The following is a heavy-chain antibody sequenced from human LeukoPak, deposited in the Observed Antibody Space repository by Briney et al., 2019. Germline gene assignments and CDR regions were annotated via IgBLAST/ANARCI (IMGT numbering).Heavy chain of an antibody. CDR2: IYYSGST. Sequence: SETLSLTCTVSGGSISSYYWSWIRQPPGKGLEWIGYIYYSGSTNYNPSLKSRVTISVDTSKNQFSLKLSSVTAADTAVYYCARAGVVTPKLQLILALDYWGQGTLVTVSS. V-gene: IGHV4-59*13. D-gene: IGHD2-21*02. CDR1: GGSISSYY. J-gene: IGHJ4*02. CDR3: ARAGVVTPKLQLILALDY.